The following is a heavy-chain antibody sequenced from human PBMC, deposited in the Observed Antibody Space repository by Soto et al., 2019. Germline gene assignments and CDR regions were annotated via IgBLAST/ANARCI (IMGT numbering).Heavy chain of an antibody. Sequence: PGGSLRLSCAASGFTFSSYSMNWVRQAPGKGLEWVSSISSSSSYTYYADSVKGRFTISRDNAKNSLYLQMNSLRAEDTAVYYCTKDQSRNLNHGDYYYYGMDLWGQGTTVTVSS. CDR1: GFTFSSYS. CDR2: ISSSSSYT. J-gene: IGHJ6*02. V-gene: IGHV3-21*04. D-gene: IGHD3-10*01. CDR3: TKDQSRNLNHGDYYYYGMDL.